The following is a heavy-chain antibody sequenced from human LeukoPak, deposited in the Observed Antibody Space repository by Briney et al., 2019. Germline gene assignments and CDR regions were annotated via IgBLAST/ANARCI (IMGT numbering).Heavy chain of an antibody. CDR3: AGVRHSLRLGELSFDY. D-gene: IGHD3-16*02. CDR1: GYTFTGYY. Sequence: ASVKVSCKASGYTFTGYYMHWVRQAPGQGLEWMGWINPNSGGTNYAQKFQGRVTMTRDTSISTAYMELSRLRSDDTAVYYCAGVRHSLRLGELSFDYWGQGTLVTVSS. CDR2: INPNSGGT. J-gene: IGHJ4*02. V-gene: IGHV1-2*02.